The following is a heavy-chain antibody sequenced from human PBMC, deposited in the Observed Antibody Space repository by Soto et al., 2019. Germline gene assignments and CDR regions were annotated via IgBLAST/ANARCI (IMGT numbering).Heavy chain of an antibody. CDR2: ISYDGSNK. V-gene: IGHV3-30-3*01. D-gene: IGHD3-10*01. Sequence: WGVLRLSCAASGFTFSSYAMHWVRQAPGKGLEWVAFISYDGSNKYYSDSVKGRFTISRDNSKNTLYLQMNSLRAEDTAVYYCARESGLSYWGQGALVTVSS. J-gene: IGHJ4*02. CDR3: ARESGLSY. CDR1: GFTFSSYA.